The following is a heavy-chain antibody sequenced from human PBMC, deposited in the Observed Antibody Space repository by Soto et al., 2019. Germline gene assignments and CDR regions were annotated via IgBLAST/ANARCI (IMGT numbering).Heavy chain of an antibody. J-gene: IGHJ6*02. V-gene: IGHV5-10-1*01. CDR3: ESLWSLAADPYAMDV. CDR2: IDPSDSYT. D-gene: IGHD2-8*02. CDR1: GYRFTSYW. Sequence: PXEALTISLKGSGYRFTSYWSSLVRQMPGKGLEWMGRIDPSDSYTNYSPSFQGHVTIPADKSISTAYLQWSRLKASDTDMYSCESLWSLAADPYAMDVWGQGTTVTVSS.